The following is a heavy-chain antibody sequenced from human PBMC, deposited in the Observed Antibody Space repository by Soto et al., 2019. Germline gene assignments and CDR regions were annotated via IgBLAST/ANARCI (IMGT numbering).Heavy chain of an antibody. D-gene: IGHD3-16*02. V-gene: IGHV1-69*11. Sequence: QVHLVQSGTEVKKPGSSVKVSCKASGGTFSSSGFSWVRQAPGQGLEWMGMIVPSLDTTNYAQKFQARVTITADDVTSTAYMGLRSLRSEDTAVYYCARWPQPRYTADPYAVDVWGQGTRVIVSS. CDR3: ARWPQPRYTADPYAVDV. CDR2: IVPSLDTT. CDR1: GGTFSSSG. J-gene: IGHJ6*02.